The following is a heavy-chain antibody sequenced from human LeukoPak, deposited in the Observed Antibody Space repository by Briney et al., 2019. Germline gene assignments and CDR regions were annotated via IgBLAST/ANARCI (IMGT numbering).Heavy chain of an antibody. V-gene: IGHV3-7*01. Sequence: GGSLRLSCAASGFTFSSYWMTWVRQAPGKGLEWVANIKPDGSVGYYVDSVRGRFIISRDNAGNSLYLQMNSLRVEDTAVYYCTQNPVAAAGGHWGQGTLLIVSS. D-gene: IGHD6-13*01. CDR1: GFTFSSYW. J-gene: IGHJ4*02. CDR3: TQNPVAAAGGH. CDR2: IKPDGSVG.